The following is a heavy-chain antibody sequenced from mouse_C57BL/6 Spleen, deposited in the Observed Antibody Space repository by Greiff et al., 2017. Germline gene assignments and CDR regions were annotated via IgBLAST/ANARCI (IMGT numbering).Heavy chain of an antibody. CDR3: ERHEEDVWFAY. CDR1: GYTFTEYT. J-gene: IGHJ3*01. Sequence: QVQLKASGAELVKPGASVKLSCKASGYTFTEYTIHWVKQRSGQGLEWIGWFYPGSGSIKDNEKVKDKATLTANQPSSTVYIELSRVTSEDSAVYFCERHEEDVWFAYWGQGTLVTVSA. CDR2: FYPGSGSI. V-gene: IGHV1-62-2*01.